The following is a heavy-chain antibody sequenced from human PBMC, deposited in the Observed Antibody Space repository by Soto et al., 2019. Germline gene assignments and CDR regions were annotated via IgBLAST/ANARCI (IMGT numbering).Heavy chain of an antibody. V-gene: IGHV3-9*01. CDR1: GFTFDDYA. J-gene: IGHJ3*02. CDR2: ISWNSGSI. D-gene: IGHD3-9*01. Sequence: EVQLVESGGGLVQPGRSLRLSCAASGFTFDDYAMHWVRQAPGKGLEWVSGISWNSGSIGYADSVKGRFTISRDNAKNSLYLQMNSLRAEDTALYYCAKDMIETGDYDILTGYVALGAFDIWGQGTMVTVSS. CDR3: AKDMIETGDYDILTGYVALGAFDI.